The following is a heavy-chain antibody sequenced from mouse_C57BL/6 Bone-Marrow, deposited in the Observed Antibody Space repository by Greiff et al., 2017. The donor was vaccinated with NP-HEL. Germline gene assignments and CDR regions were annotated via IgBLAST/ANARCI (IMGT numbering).Heavy chain of an antibody. V-gene: IGHV1-15*01. CDR2: IDPETGGT. Sequence: QVQLQQSGAELVRPGASVTLSCKASGYTFTDYEMHWVKQTPVHGLEWIGAIDPETGGTAYNQKFKGKATLTADKSSSTAYMELRSLTSEDSAVYYCTRSRYYGSSPWFAYWGQGTLVTVSA. J-gene: IGHJ3*01. CDR1: GYTFTDYE. CDR3: TRSRYYGSSPWFAY. D-gene: IGHD1-1*01.